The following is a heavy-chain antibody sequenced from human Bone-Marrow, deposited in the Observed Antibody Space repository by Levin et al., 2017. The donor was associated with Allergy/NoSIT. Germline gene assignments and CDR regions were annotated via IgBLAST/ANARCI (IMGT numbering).Heavy chain of an antibody. CDR1: GFTFSDYY. CDR2: ISSSGSTI. J-gene: IGHJ3*02. Sequence: GGSLRLSCAASGFTFSDYYMSWIRQAPGKGLEWVSYISSSGSTIYYADSVKGRFTISRDNAKNSLYLQMNSLRAEDTAVYYCARDLEATATYDAFDIWGQGTMVTVSS. CDR3: ARDLEATATYDAFDI. D-gene: IGHD5-12*01. V-gene: IGHV3-11*01.